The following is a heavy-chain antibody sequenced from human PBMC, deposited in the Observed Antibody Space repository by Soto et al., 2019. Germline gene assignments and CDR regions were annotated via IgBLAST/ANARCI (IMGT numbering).Heavy chain of an antibody. Sequence: QVQLVESGGGVVQPGRSLRLSCAASGFTFSSYAMHWVRHAPGKGLEWVAVISYDGSNKYYADSVKGRFTISRDNSKNTLYLQMNNLRAEDTAVYYCARPYRRRAFDIWGQGTMVTVSS. CDR2: ISYDGSNK. J-gene: IGHJ3*02. CDR3: ARPYRRRAFDI. V-gene: IGHV3-30-3*01. CDR1: GFTFSSYA.